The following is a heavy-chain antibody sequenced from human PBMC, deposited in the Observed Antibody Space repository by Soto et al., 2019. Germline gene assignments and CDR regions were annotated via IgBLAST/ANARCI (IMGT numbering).Heavy chain of an antibody. CDR2: ISYDGSNK. J-gene: IGHJ4*02. CDR3: AKGPGATVDY. V-gene: IGHV3-30*18. Sequence: QVQLVESGGGVVQPGRSLRLSCAASGFTFSSYGMHWVRQAPGKGLEWVAVISYDGSNKYYADSVKGRFTISRDNSKNTLYLQXNSXXXXXXAVYYCAKGPGATVDYWGQGTLVTVSS. CDR1: GFTFSSYG. D-gene: IGHD5-12*01.